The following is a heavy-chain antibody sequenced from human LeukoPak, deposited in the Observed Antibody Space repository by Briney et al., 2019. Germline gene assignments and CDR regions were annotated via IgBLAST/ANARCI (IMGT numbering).Heavy chain of an antibody. D-gene: IGHD5-18*01. J-gene: IGHJ4*02. CDR1: GFTFSNYG. Sequence: GGSLRLSCAASGFTFSNYGMHWVRQAPGKGLEWVAFIRYDGSNKYYADSVKGRFTISRDNSKNTLYLQMNSLRAEDTAVYYCAKDQGYSYGYYFDYWGQGTLVTVSS. CDR3: AKDQGYSYGYYFDY. CDR2: IRYDGSNK. V-gene: IGHV3-30*02.